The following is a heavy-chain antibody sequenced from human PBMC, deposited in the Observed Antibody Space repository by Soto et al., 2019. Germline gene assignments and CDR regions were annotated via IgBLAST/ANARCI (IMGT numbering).Heavy chain of an antibody. V-gene: IGHV4-34*01. CDR2: INHIRRN. J-gene: IGHJ3*02. CDR1: REYFSPYY. D-gene: IGHD6-19*01. Sequence: SETLSLTCAVSREYFSPYYWNWIRQSPGKGLEWIGEINHIRRNNYNPSLKSRVTMSIDMSKNQCSLKLSSVTAADTAVYYCAIGGSSDWQVAFDISGQGTMVTGS. CDR3: AIGGSSDWQVAFDI.